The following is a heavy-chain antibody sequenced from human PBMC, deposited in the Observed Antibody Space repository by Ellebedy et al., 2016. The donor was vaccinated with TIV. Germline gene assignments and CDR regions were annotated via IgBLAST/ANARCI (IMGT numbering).Heavy chain of an antibody. CDR1: GFTFSSYA. D-gene: IGHD2-2*01. Sequence: GGSLRLXXAASGFTFSSYAMSWVRQAPGKGLEWVSAISGSGGSTYYADSVKGRFTISRDNSKNTLYLQMNSLRAEDTAVYYCAKRTLGGFDYWGQGTLVTVSS. CDR3: AKRTLGGFDY. J-gene: IGHJ4*02. CDR2: ISGSGGST. V-gene: IGHV3-23*01.